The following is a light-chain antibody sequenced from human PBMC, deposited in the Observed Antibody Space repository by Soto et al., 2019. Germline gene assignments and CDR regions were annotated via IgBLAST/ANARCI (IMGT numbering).Light chain of an antibody. CDR1: QSVSSSY. CDR3: QQYNNWPPIT. CDR2: GAS. J-gene: IGKJ5*01. Sequence: EIVLTQSPGTLSLSPGERATLSCRASQSVSSSYLAWYQQKPGQAPRLLIYGASSRATGIPDRFSGIGYGTDFTLTISGLEPEDFAVYYCQQYNNWPPITCGQGTRLEIK. V-gene: IGKV3-20*01.